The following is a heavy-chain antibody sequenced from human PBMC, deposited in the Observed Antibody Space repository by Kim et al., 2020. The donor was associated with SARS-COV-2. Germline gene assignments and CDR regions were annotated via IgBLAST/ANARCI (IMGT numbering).Heavy chain of an antibody. CDR3: ARALDYYDRSAYYD. D-gene: IGHD3-22*01. V-gene: IGHV4-39*01. CDR2: IYYSGNT. CDR1: GGSISTSSYY. Sequence: SETLSLTCTVSGGSISTSSYYWGWIRQPPGKGLERIGNIYYSGNTYYNSSLKSRVTIFLDTSKNQFTLKLSSVTAADTAVYYCARALDYYDRSAYYDWGQGTLVTVSS. J-gene: IGHJ4*02.